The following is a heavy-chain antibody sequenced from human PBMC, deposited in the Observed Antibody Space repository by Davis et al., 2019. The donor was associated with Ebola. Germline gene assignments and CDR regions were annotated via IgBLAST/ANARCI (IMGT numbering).Heavy chain of an antibody. CDR1: GGSISGYQ. CDR2: VFNSGTV. V-gene: IGHV4-59*01. J-gene: IGHJ4*02. CDR3: ARDHWGSLDY. D-gene: IGHD7-27*01. Sequence: MPSETLSLTCTVSGGSISGYQWAWIRQPPGKGLEYMGHVFNSGTVVYNSALKSRVTISLDRSSNQFSLKMNSVTTADTAVYFCARDHWGSLDYWGQGILVTVSS.